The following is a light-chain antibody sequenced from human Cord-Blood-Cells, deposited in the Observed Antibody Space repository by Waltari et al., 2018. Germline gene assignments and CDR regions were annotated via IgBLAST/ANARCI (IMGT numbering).Light chain of an antibody. CDR2: AAS. J-gene: IGKJ1*01. V-gene: IGKV1-39*01. CDR1: QSISSY. Sequence: DIQMTQSPSSLSASVGDRVTITCRASQSISSYLNWYQQKPGKAPKLLIYAASSLQSGVPSRFSGSGSGTYFTLTISSLQPEDFATYYCQHGYSTPTFGQGTKVEIK. CDR3: QHGYSTPT.